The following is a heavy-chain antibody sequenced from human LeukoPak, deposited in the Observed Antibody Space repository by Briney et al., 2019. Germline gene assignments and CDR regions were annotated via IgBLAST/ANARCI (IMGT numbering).Heavy chain of an antibody. J-gene: IGHJ4*02. Sequence: SETLSLTCTVSGGSISSDYWSWIRQPPGKGLEWIGYIYYSGSTNYNPSLKSRVTISVDTSKNQFSLKLSSVTAADTAVYYCARGTAFDYWGQGTLVTVSS. CDR1: GGSISSDY. CDR3: ARGTAFDY. CDR2: IYYSGST. D-gene: IGHD2-2*01. V-gene: IGHV4-59*01.